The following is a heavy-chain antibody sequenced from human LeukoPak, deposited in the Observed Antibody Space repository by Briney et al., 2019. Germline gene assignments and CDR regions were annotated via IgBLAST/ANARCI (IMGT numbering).Heavy chain of an antibody. J-gene: IGHJ4*02. CDR2: INTNTGNP. D-gene: IGHD2-21*02. Sequence: ASVKVSCKASGYTFTRHAINWIRQAPGQGLEWMGWINTNTGNPTYDQGFTGRFVFSVDTSVTTAYLQISSLKAEDTAVYYCVRDYCGGDCHFDYWGQGTLVTVSS. CDR3: VRDYCGGDCHFDY. V-gene: IGHV7-4-1*02. CDR1: GYTFTRHA.